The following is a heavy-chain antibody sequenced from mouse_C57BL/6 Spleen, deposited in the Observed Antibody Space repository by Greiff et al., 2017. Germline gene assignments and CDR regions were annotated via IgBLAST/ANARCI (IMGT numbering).Heavy chain of an antibody. CDR2: IRNKANGYTT. D-gene: IGHD2-3*01. J-gene: IGHJ4*01. V-gene: IGHV7-3*01. CDR3: ARLLDASHEDAMDY. CDR1: GFTFTDYY. Sequence: EVKLMESGGGLVQPGGSLSLSCAASGFTFTDYYMSWVRQPPGKALEWLGFIRNKANGYTTEYSASVKGRFTISRDNSQSILYLQMNALRAEDSATYYCARLLDASHEDAMDYWGQGTSVTVSS.